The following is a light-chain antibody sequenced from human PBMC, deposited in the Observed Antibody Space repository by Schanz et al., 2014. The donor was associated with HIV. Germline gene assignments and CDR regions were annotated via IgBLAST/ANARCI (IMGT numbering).Light chain of an antibody. Sequence: DIQMTQSPSPLSASVGDRVTLTCRASQGISSYLAWYQQKPGKAPKLLIYAASTLQSGVPSRFSGSGSGTDFTLIISSLQPEDFGSYYCQETYSAPSITFGQGTRLEIK. V-gene: IGKV1-39*01. CDR2: AAS. J-gene: IGKJ5*01. CDR3: QETYSAPSIT. CDR1: QGISSY.